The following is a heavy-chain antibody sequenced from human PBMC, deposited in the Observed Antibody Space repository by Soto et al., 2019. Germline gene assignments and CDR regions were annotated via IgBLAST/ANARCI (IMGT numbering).Heavy chain of an antibody. Sequence: QVQLVQSGPEVKKPGASVKVSCKTSGYTFTNYGISWVRQAPGQGLEWMGWITTDKGKTTYAQKFQGRVTMTTDTATSTAYMELRSLRSDDTAMYYCATCYPAFDYWGQGTLVTVSS. D-gene: IGHD3-10*02. V-gene: IGHV1-18*01. CDR3: ATCYPAFDY. CDR2: ITTDKGKT. CDR1: GYTFTNYG. J-gene: IGHJ4*02.